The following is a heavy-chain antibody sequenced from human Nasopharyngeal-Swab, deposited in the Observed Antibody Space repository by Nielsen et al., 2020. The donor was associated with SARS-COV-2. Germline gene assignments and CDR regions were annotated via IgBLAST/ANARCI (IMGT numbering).Heavy chain of an antibody. V-gene: IGHV3-30*04. D-gene: IGHD5-24*01. CDR1: GFTFSSYA. J-gene: IGHJ4*02. CDR2: ISYDGSNK. CDR3: ARDRGDGYNLYYFDY. Sequence: GGSLRLSCAASGFTFSSYAMHWVRQAPGKGLEWVAVISYDGSNKYYADSVKGRFTISRDNSKNTLYLQMNGLRAEDTAVYYCARDRGDGYNLYYFDYWGQGTLVTVSS.